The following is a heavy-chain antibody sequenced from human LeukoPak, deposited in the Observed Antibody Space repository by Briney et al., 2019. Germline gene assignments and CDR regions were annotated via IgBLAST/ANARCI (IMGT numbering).Heavy chain of an antibody. CDR3: ARGRSTTATTWYYFDY. CDR2: INHSGST. V-gene: IGHV4-34*01. J-gene: IGHJ4*02. D-gene: IGHD4-17*01. CDR1: GGSFSGYY. Sequence: PSETLSLTCAVYGGSFSGYYWSWIRQPPGKGLEWIGEINHSGSTNYNPSLKSRVTISVDTSENRFSLKLSSVTAADTAVYYCARGRSTTATTWYYFDYWGQGTLVTVSS.